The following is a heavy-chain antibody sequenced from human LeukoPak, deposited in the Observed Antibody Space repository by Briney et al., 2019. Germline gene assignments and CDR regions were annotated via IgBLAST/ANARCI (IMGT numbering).Heavy chain of an antibody. CDR2: TYYMSKWYN. D-gene: IGHD6-13*01. V-gene: IGHV6-1*01. Sequence: SPTLSLTFAISGDSVSIYSAGWNWVRQSPWRGLEWLGRTYYMSKWYNEYALSVRSRITISPDTSKNQVSLQLNSVTPDDTAFYYCGRDIGAAIGHWGQGTLVTVSS. J-gene: IGHJ4*02. CDR1: GDSVSIYSAG. CDR3: GRDIGAAIGH.